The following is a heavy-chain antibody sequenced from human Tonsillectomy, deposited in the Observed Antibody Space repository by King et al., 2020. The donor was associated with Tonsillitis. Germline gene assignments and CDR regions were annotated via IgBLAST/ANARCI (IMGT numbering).Heavy chain of an antibody. CDR3: ARGNRMISYXXFWSGXCXLXX. CDR1: GGSFSGYY. V-gene: IGHV4-34*01. D-gene: IGHD3-3*01. Sequence: VQLQQWGAGLLKPSETLSLTCAVYGGSFSGYYWSWIRQPPGKGLEWIGEINHSGSTNYNPSLKSRVTISVDTSKNQFSLKLSSVTAADTAVYYCARGNRMISYXXFWSGXCXLXXXGQGTLVTVSS. J-gene: IGHJ5*02. CDR2: INHSGST.